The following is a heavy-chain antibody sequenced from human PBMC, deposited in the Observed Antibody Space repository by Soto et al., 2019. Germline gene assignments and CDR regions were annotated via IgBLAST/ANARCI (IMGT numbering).Heavy chain of an antibody. D-gene: IGHD5-12*01. CDR2: IIPILGIA. J-gene: IGHJ6*02. CDR1: GGTFSSYT. Sequence: QVQLVQSGAEVKKPGSSVKVSCKASGGTFSSYTISWVRQAPGQGLEWMGRIIPILGIANYAQKFQGRVTITADKSTGTAYMELSSLRSEDTAVYYCARGRGYSGYGVPDVWGQGTTVTVSS. V-gene: IGHV1-69*02. CDR3: ARGRGYSGYGVPDV.